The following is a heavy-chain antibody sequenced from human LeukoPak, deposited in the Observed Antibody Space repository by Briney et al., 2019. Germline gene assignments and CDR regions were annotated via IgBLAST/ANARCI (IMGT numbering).Heavy chain of an antibody. CDR1: GGTFSSYA. J-gene: IGHJ4*02. CDR3: AREESYYYDGSGYFYFDY. CDR2: IIPIFGTA. V-gene: IGHV1-69*13. D-gene: IGHD3-22*01. Sequence: SVKVSCKASGGTFSSYAISWVRQAPGQGLEWMGGIIPIFGTANYAQKFQGRVTITADESTSTAYMELSSLRSEDTAVYYCAREESYYYDGSGYFYFDYWGQGTLVTVSS.